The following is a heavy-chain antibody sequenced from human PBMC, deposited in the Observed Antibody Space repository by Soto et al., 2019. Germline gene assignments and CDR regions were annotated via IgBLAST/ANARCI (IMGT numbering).Heavy chain of an antibody. J-gene: IGHJ5*02. CDR2: MNPNSGNT. Sequence: QVQLVQSGAEVKKPGASVKVSCQASGYTFTSYDINWVRQATGQGLEWMGWMNPNSGNTGYAQKFQGRVTMTRNTSISTAYMELSSVRSEDTAVYYCARTKRYYGSGRRLNWFDPWGQGTLVTVSS. V-gene: IGHV1-8*01. CDR3: ARTKRYYGSGRRLNWFDP. CDR1: GYTFTSYD. D-gene: IGHD3-10*01.